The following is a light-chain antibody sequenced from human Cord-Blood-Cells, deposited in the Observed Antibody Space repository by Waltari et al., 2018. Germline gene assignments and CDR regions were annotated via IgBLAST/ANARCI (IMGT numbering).Light chain of an antibody. Sequence: QLVLTQSPSASASLGASVKPPCTLTSGHSSYAIAWPQQQPEKGPRYLMKLNSDGSHSKGDGIPDRFSGSSSGAERYLTISSLQSEDEADYYCQTWGTGIRVFGGGTKLTVL. J-gene: IGLJ3*02. V-gene: IGLV4-69*01. CDR3: QTWGTGIRV. CDR1: SGHSSYA. CDR2: LNSDGSH.